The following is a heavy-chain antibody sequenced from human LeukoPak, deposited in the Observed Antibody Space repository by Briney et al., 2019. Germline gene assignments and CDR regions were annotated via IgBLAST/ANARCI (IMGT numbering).Heavy chain of an antibody. D-gene: IGHD3-10*01. CDR1: GFTFSSYA. Sequence: GGSLRLSCSASGFTFSSYAMHWVRQAPGKGLEYVSAISSNGGSTYYADSVKGRFTISRDNSKNTLYLQMSSLRAEDTAVYYCVKDLSLGYGSGPFDPWGQGTLVTVSS. V-gene: IGHV3-64D*06. CDR3: VKDLSLGYGSGPFDP. J-gene: IGHJ5*02. CDR2: ISSNGGST.